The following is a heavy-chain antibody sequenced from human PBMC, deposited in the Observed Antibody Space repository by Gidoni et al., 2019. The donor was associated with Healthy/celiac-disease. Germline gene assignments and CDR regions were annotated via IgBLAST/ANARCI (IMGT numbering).Heavy chain of an antibody. CDR3: ARYYCSGGSCYGAWDV. Sequence: QVQLQESGPGLVKPSQTLSLTCTVSGGSISSGSYYWSWIRQPAGKGLEWIGRIYTSGSTNYNHSLKSRVTMSVDTSKNQFSLKLSSVTAADTAVYYCARYYCSGGSCYGAWDVWGQGTTVTVSS. V-gene: IGHV4-61*02. D-gene: IGHD2-15*01. J-gene: IGHJ6*02. CDR2: IYTSGST. CDR1: GGSISSGSYY.